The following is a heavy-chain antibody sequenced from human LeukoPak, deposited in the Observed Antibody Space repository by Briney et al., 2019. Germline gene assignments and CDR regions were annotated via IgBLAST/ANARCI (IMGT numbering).Heavy chain of an antibody. D-gene: IGHD6-19*01. CDR1: GFIFSNYG. Sequence: PGGSLRLSCEVSGFIFSNYGMHWVRQAPGKGLEWVALIWYDGRTKFHADSVRGRFTISRDNPANTLYLQMSSLRVEDTAVYYCAREWGRIAVAGGPGYWGQEALVTVSS. J-gene: IGHJ4*02. CDR2: IWYDGRTK. CDR3: AREWGRIAVAGGPGY. V-gene: IGHV3-33*01.